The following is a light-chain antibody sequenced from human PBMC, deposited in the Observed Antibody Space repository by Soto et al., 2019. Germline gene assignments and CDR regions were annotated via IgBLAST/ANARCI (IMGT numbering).Light chain of an antibody. CDR1: QSVSSN. CDR3: QQRSNWPLIT. CDR2: DAS. J-gene: IGKJ5*01. V-gene: IGKV3-11*01. Sequence: EIVSTQSPATLSVSPGERATLSCRASQSVSSNLAWYQQKPGQAPRLLIYDASNRATGIPARFSGSGSGTDFSLTISSLEPEDFAVYYCQQRSNWPLITFGQGTRLEIK.